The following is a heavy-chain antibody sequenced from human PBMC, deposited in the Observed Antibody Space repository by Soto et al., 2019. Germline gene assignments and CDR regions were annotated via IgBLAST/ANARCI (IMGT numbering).Heavy chain of an antibody. V-gene: IGHV4-59*01. CDR2: IYYSGST. J-gene: IGHJ4*02. Sequence: QVQLQESCPGLVKPSETLSLTCTVSGGSISSYYWSWIRQPPGKGLEWIGYIYYSGSTNYNPSLKSRVTISVDTSKNQFSLKLSSVTAADTAVYYCARDSSGYSYGYFDYWGQGTLVTVSS. D-gene: IGHD5-18*01. CDR3: ARDSSGYSYGYFDY. CDR1: GGSISSYY.